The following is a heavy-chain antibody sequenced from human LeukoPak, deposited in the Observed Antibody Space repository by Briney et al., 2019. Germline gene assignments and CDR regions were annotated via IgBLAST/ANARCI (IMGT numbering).Heavy chain of an antibody. J-gene: IGHJ3*01. V-gene: IGHV4-59*08. Sequence: PSETLSLTCTVSGVSISSYYWSWIRQPPGKGLEWIGYIYYSGSTNYNPSLKSRVTISLDTSKNQFSLKLSSVTAADTAVYYCARHDGSSWYYAFDVWGQGIMVTVSS. D-gene: IGHD6-13*01. CDR1: GVSISSYY. CDR2: IYYSGST. CDR3: ARHDGSSWYYAFDV.